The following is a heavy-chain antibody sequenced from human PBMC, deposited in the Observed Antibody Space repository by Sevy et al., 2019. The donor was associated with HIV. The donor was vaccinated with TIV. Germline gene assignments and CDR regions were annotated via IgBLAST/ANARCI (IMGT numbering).Heavy chain of an antibody. J-gene: IGHJ5*02. CDR1: GFTFSSYA. CDR2: ISYDGSNK. Sequence: GGSLRLSCAASGFTFSSYAMHWVRQAPGKGLEWVAVISYDGSNKYYADSVKGRFTISRDNSKNTRYLQMNSLRAEDTAVYYCARDASWGSDYSNYWEYGWFDPWGQGTLVTVSS. V-gene: IGHV3-30*04. CDR3: ARDASWGSDYSNYWEYGWFDP. D-gene: IGHD4-4*01.